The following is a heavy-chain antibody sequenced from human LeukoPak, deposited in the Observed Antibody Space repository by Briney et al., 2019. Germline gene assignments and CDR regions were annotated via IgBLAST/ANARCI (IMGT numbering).Heavy chain of an antibody. CDR3: ARGIITIFGVVIIFGDY. Sequence: GASVKVSCKASGYTFTGYYRHWVRQAPGQGLEWMGWINPNSGGTNYAQKFQGRVTMTRDTSISTAYMELSRLRSDDTAVYYCARGIITIFGVVIIFGDYWGQGTLVTVSS. V-gene: IGHV1-2*02. CDR2: INPNSGGT. CDR1: GYTFTGYY. J-gene: IGHJ4*02. D-gene: IGHD3-3*01.